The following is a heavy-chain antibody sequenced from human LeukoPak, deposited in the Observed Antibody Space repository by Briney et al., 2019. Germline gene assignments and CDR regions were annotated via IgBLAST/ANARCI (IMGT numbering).Heavy chain of an antibody. CDR3: ARWSWSRNAFDI. CDR1: GGSIYSSSYY. CDR2: IYYSGNT. Sequence: PSETLSLTCTVSGGSIYSSSYYWGWIRQPPGKGLEWIGSIYYSGNTYYNPSLKSRVSISVDTSKKQFSLKLSSVTAADTAVYYCARWSWSRNAFDIWGQGTMVTVSS. D-gene: IGHD2-8*02. V-gene: IGHV4-39*07. J-gene: IGHJ3*02.